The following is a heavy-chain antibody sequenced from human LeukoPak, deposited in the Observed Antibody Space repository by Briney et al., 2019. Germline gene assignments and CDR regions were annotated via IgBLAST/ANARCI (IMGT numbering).Heavy chain of an antibody. D-gene: IGHD6-13*01. Sequence: ASVKVSCKASGYTFTGYYMHWVRQAPGKGLEWMGGFDPEDGETIYAQKFQGRVTMTEDTSTDTAYMELSSLRSEDTAVYYCARESSSWPHYYYYGMDVWGQGTTVTVSS. CDR3: ARESSSWPHYYYYGMDV. J-gene: IGHJ6*02. CDR1: GYTFTGYY. V-gene: IGHV1-24*01. CDR2: FDPEDGET.